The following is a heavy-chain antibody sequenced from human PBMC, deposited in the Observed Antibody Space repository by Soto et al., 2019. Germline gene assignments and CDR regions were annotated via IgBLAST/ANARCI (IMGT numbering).Heavy chain of an antibody. CDR1: GGSFSGYY. Sequence: TSETLSLTCAVYGGSFSGYYWSWIRQPPGKGLEWIGEINHSGSTNYNPSLKSRVTISVGTSKNQFSLKLSSVTAADTAVYYCARGPPGPYSSSSDWGQGTLVTVS. CDR2: INHSGST. CDR3: ARGPPGPYSSSSD. D-gene: IGHD6-6*01. J-gene: IGHJ4*02. V-gene: IGHV4-34*01.